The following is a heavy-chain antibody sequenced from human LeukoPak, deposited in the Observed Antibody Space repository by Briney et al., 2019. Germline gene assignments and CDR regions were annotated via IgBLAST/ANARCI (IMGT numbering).Heavy chain of an antibody. CDR3: AKGESIAVAGGSDY. J-gene: IGHJ4*02. V-gene: IGHV3-9*01. Sequence: GGSLRLSCAASGFTFDDYAMHWVRQAPGKGLEWVSGISWNSGSIGYADSVKGRFTISRDNAKNSLYLQMNSLRAEDTALYYCAKGESIAVAGGSDYWGQGTLVTVSS. D-gene: IGHD6-19*01. CDR1: GFTFDDYA. CDR2: ISWNSGSI.